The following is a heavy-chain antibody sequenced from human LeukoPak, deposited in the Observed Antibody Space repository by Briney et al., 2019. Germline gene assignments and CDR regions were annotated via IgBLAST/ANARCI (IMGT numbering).Heavy chain of an antibody. J-gene: IGHJ4*02. CDR1: GYSISSGYY. D-gene: IGHD2-21*01. V-gene: IGHV4-38-2*02. Sequence: SETLSLTCTVSGYSISSGYYWGWIRQPPGKGPEWIGSIYHSGSTYYNPSLKSRVTISVDTSKNQFSLELRSVTAADTAVYYCARLKTWGGTQPYDYWGQGTLVTVSS. CDR2: IYHSGST. CDR3: ARLKTWGGTQPYDY.